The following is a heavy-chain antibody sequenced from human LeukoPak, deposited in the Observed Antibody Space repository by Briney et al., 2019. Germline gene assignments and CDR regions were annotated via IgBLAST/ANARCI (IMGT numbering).Heavy chain of an antibody. CDR3: ARKMRRYYYMDV. J-gene: IGHJ6*03. Sequence: PGGSLRLSCAASGFTFSSYSMNWVRQAPGKGLEWVSSISSSSSYIYYADSVKGRFTISRDNAKNSLYLQMNSLRAEDTAVYYCARKMRRYYYMDVWGKGTTVTVSS. CDR1: GFTFSSYS. CDR2: ISSSSSYI. V-gene: IGHV3-21*01. D-gene: IGHD5-24*01.